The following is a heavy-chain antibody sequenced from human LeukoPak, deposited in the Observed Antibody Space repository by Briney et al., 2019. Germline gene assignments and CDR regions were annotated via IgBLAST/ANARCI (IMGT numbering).Heavy chain of an antibody. D-gene: IGHD2-2*01. J-gene: IGHJ5*02. CDR3: ATVPCVISSCSPDNWFHP. CDR2: INPHSGGT. V-gene: IGHV1-2*02. CDR1: GYTFTDYY. Sequence: ASVKVSCKASGYTFTDYYILWLRQAPGQGLEWEGWINPHSGGTNFAQRFQGRVTMTRDTSISTVYMELTRLTSDDTAVYYCATVPCVISSCSPDNWFHPWGQGTLVTVSS.